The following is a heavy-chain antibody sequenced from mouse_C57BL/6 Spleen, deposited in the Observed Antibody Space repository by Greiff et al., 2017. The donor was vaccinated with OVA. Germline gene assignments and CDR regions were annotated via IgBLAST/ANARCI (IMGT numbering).Heavy chain of an antibody. V-gene: IGHV10-3*01. CDR1: GFTFNTYA. CDR3: VRGDITTVVAPNAMDY. D-gene: IGHD1-1*01. CDR2: IRSKSSNYAT. Sequence: EVQLVESGGGLVQPKGSLKLSCAASGFTFNTYAMHWVRQAPGKGLEWVARIRSKSSNYATYYADSVKDRFTISRDDSQSMLYLQMNNLKTEDTAMYYCVRGDITTVVAPNAMDYWGQGTSVTVSS. J-gene: IGHJ4*01.